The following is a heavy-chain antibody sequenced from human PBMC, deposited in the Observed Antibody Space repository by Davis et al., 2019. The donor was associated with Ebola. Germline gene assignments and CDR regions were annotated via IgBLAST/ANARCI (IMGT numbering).Heavy chain of an antibody. D-gene: IGHD6-19*01. CDR3: ARLPIYTSGWQIDC. V-gene: IGHV4-39*01. Sequence: MPSETLSLTCTVSGGSTSSSSYYWGWIRQPPGKGLEWIAMIHQSGTTYYSPSLKSRVTTSVDTPKSQFSLKLSSVTAADTAVYYCARLPIYTSGWQIDCWGQGTLVTVSS. CDR2: IHQSGTT. CDR1: GGSTSSSSYY. J-gene: IGHJ4*02.